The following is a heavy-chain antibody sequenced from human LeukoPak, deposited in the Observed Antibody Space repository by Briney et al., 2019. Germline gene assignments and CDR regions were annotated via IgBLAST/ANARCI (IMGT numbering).Heavy chain of an antibody. CDR2: ISYDGSNK. Sequence: GGSLRLSCAASGFTFSSYAMHWVRQAPGKGLEWVAVISYDGSNKDYADSVKGRFTISRDNSKNTLYLQMNSLRAEDTAVYYCARGREGTNDYWGQGTLVTVSS. J-gene: IGHJ4*02. CDR1: GFTFSSYA. D-gene: IGHD2-2*01. CDR3: ARGREGTNDY. V-gene: IGHV3-30*04.